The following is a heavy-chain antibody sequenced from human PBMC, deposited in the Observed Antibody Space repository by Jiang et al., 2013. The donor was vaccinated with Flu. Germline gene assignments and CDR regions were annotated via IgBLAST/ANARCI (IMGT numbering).Heavy chain of an antibody. J-gene: IGHJ4*02. V-gene: IGHV4-39*01. CDR1: GDSISSSAYY. CDR2: IFYTGST. CDR3: ARGLN. Sequence: GPGLVKPSETLSLTCTVSGDSISSSAYYWGWIRQPPGKGLEWIGSIFYTGSTYYNPSLKSRVTISVDTSKNQFSLKLSSVTAADTAVYYCARGLNWGQGTPGHRLL.